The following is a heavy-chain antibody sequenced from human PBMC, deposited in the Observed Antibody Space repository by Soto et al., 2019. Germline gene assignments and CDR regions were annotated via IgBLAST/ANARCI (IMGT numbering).Heavy chain of an antibody. CDR2: IIPIFGTA. Sequence: QVQLVQSGAEVRKPGSSVKVSCKASGGTFSRHAISWVRQAPGQGLEWMGGIIPIFGTANHAQKFQGRVTIIADESTSTAYMELSSLRSEDTAIYYCARGWGYVRSDYYYAYWGQGTLVIVSS. J-gene: IGHJ4*02. CDR1: GGTFSRHA. CDR3: ARGWGYVRSDYYYAY. D-gene: IGHD3-3*01. V-gene: IGHV1-69*01.